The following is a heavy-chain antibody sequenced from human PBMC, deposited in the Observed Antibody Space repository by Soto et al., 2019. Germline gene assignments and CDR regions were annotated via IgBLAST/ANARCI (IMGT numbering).Heavy chain of an antibody. J-gene: IGHJ4*02. CDR1: GFTFSNAW. Sequence: ESVGGLVKPGGSLRLSCAASGFTFSNAWMSWVRQAPGKGLEWVGRIKTKTDGGTTDYAAPVKGRFTISRDDSKNTLYLQMNSLKTEATAAYYCTTGGSYHLFIPLLDYWGQGTLVTVSS. D-gene: IGHD2-2*01. CDR2: IKTKTDGGTT. V-gene: IGHV3-15*01. CDR3: TTGGSYHLFIPLLDY.